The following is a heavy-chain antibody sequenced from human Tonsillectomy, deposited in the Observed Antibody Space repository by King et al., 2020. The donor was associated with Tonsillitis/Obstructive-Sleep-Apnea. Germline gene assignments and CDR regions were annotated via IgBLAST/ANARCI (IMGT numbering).Heavy chain of an antibody. CDR3: ARQEVLRRSYYYNYMDG. J-gene: IGHJ6*03. V-gene: IGHV1-69*12. CDR2: IIPIFGTA. Sequence: QLVQSGAEVKNPGSSVKVSCKASGDTFSSYSISCVRQAPGQGLAWMGGIIPIFGTANYAQKLQGRVKITADESTSTAYMELSSLRSEDTAVYYCARQEVLRRSYYYNYMDGWSKGTAATVSS. D-gene: IGHD2/OR15-2a*01. CDR1: GDTFSSYS.